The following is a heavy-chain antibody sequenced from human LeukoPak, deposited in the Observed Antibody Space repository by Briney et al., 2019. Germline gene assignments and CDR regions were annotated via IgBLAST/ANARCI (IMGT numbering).Heavy chain of an antibody. D-gene: IGHD3-22*01. CDR1: GGTFSSYA. J-gene: IGHJ5*02. Sequence: SVKVSCKASGGTFSSYAISWVRQAPGQGLEWMGRIIPIFGTANYAQKFQGRVTITTDESTSTAYMELSSLRSEDTAVYYCARSFDSSGYYYVSWFDPWGQGTLVTVSS. CDR3: ARSFDSSGYYYVSWFDP. CDR2: IIPIFGTA. V-gene: IGHV1-69*05.